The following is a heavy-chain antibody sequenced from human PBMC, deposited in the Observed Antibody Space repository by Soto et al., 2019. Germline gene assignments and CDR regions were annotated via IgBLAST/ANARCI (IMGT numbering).Heavy chain of an antibody. D-gene: IGHD4-17*01. CDR1: GYTFTSYG. CDR2: ISAYNGNT. CDR3: ARDDYGDYLVWAFDY. J-gene: IGHJ4*02. V-gene: IGHV1-18*01. Sequence: ASVKVSCKASGYTFTSYGISWVRQAPGQGLEWMGWISAYNGNTNYAQKLQGRVTMTTDTSTSTAYMELRSLRSDDTAVYYCARDDYGDYLVWAFDYWGQGTLVTVSS.